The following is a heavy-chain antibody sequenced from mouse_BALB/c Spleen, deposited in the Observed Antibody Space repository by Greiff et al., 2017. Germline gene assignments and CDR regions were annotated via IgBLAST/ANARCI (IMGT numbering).Heavy chain of an antibody. D-gene: IGHD1-1*01. V-gene: IGHV2-9*02. J-gene: IGHJ3*01. Sequence: QVQLQQSGPGLVAPSQSLSITCTVSGFSLTSYGVHWVRQPPGKGLEWLGVIWAGGSTNYNSALMSRLSISKDNSKSQVFLKMNSLQTDDTAMYYCARGYYGSSPAWFAYWGQGTLVTVSA. CDR2: IWAGGST. CDR1: GFSLTSYG. CDR3: ARGYYGSSPAWFAY.